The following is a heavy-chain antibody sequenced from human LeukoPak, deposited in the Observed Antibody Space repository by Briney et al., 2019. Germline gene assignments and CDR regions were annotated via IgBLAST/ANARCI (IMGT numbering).Heavy chain of an antibody. CDR1: GFTFSNYN. CDR2: ISDSSSHT. J-gene: IGHJ4*02. D-gene: IGHD6-13*01. Sequence: GGSLRLSCAASGFTFSNYNTNWVRQAPGKGLEWVLFISDSSSHTFYSDSVMGRFTVSRDNVKNSLYLQMNGLRAEDTAIYYCARDGEGGAAAGYWGQGTLVTVSS. CDR3: ARDGEGGAAAGY. V-gene: IGHV3-48*01.